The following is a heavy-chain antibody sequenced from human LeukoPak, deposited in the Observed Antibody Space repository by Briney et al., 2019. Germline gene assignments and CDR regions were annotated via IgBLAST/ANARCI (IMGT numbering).Heavy chain of an antibody. V-gene: IGHV4-61*08. CDR1: GGSISSSGYY. J-gene: IGHJ3*02. Sequence: SETLSLTCTVSGGSISSSGYYWGWIRQPPGKGLEWIGYIYYSGSTNYNPSLKSRVTISVDTSKNQFSLKLSSVTAADTAVYYCARVLEQWLVFAFDIWGQGTMVTVSS. D-gene: IGHD6-19*01. CDR2: IYYSGST. CDR3: ARVLEQWLVFAFDI.